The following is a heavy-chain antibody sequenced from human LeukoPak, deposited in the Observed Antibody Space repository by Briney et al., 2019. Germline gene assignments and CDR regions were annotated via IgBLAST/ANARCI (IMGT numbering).Heavy chain of an antibody. CDR3: AMHRRDGYDAFDI. CDR1: GYSFTSYW. D-gene: IGHD5-12*01. Sequence: GESLKISCKGSGYSFTSYWIGWARQMPGKGLEWMGIIYPGDSDTRYSPSFQGQVTTSADKSISTAYLQWSSLKASDTAMYYCAMHRRDGYDAFDIWGQGTMVTVSS. V-gene: IGHV5-51*01. CDR2: IYPGDSDT. J-gene: IGHJ3*02.